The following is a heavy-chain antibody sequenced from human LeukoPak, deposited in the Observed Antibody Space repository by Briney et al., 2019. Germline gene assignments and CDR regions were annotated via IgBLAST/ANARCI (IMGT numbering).Heavy chain of an antibody. CDR3: ARVTEGLRFLEWLPFNWFDP. CDR1: GFTFSSYR. Sequence: PGGSLRLSCAASGFTFSSYRMSWVRQAPGKGLEWVANIKQDGSEKYYVDSVKGRFTISRDNAKNSLYLQMNSLRAEDTAVYYCARVTEGLRFLEWLPFNWFDPWGQGTLVTVSS. J-gene: IGHJ5*02. CDR2: IKQDGSEK. D-gene: IGHD3-3*01. V-gene: IGHV3-7*01.